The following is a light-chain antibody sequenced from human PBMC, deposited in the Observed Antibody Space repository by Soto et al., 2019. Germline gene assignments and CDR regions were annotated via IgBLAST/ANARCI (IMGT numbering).Light chain of an antibody. CDR1: QTIKTY. J-gene: IGKJ5*01. CDR2: DAS. V-gene: IGKV3-11*01. CDR3: QQRNDWPRIT. Sequence: EIVLTQSPATLSLSPGERATLSCRASQTIKTYLAWYQQKPGQAPRLLISDASNGATGVPARFSGSGSGTDFTLTINNLEPEDFAVYFCQQRNDWPRITFGQGTRLEIK.